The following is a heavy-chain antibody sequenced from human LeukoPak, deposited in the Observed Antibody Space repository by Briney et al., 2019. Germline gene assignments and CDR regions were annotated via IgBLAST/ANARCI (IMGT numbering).Heavy chain of an antibody. J-gene: IGHJ5*02. CDR3: ARNNDFWSGYSLYNWFDP. CDR2: IYPGDSDT. V-gene: IGHV5-51*01. Sequence: RGESLQISCQGSGYIFTSYWIGWVRQLPGKGLEWMGIIYPGDSDTRYSPSFQGQVTISADKSISTAYLQWSSLKASDTAMYYCARNNDFWSGYSLYNWFDPWGQGTLVTVSS. D-gene: IGHD3-3*01. CDR1: GYIFTSYW.